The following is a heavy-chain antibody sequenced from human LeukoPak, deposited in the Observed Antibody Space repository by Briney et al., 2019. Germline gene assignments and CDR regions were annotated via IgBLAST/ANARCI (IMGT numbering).Heavy chain of an antibody. Sequence: TSQTLSLTCTVSGGSISSGSYYWSWIRQPAGKGLEWIGRIYTSGSTNYNPSLKSRVTISVDTSKNQFSLKLSSVTAADTAVYYCAREEWELLDYWGQGTLVTVSS. V-gene: IGHV4-61*02. J-gene: IGHJ4*02. CDR2: IYTSGST. CDR1: GGSISSGSYY. D-gene: IGHD1-26*01. CDR3: AREEWELLDY.